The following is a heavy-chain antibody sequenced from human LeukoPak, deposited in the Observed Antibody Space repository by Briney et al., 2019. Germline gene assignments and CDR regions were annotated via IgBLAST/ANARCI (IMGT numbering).Heavy chain of an antibody. D-gene: IGHD3-10*01. J-gene: IGHJ4*02. CDR2: INHSGST. CDR1: GGSFSGYY. CDR3: ARGLVDGDSWFGELPPLGDDYYFDY. V-gene: IGHV4-34*01. Sequence: SETLSLTCAVYGGSFSGYYWSWIRQPPGKGLEWIGEINHSGSTNYNPSLKSRVTISVDTSKNQFSLKLSSVTAADTAVYYCARGLVDGDSWFGELPPLGDDYYFDYWGQGTLVTVSS.